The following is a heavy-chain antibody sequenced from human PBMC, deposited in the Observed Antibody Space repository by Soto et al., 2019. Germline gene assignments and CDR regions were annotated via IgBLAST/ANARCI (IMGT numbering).Heavy chain of an antibody. CDR1: GGSFSVYY. Sequence: QVQLQQWGAGLLKPSETLSLTCAVYGGSFSVYYWTGIRQPPGKGLEWIGEINHSGNTNYNPSLKGRVSISVDTSKSQFSLTLSSVTAAETAVYFCARETAYDYVWGSYRPANYGMDVWGQGTTVRVSS. V-gene: IGHV4-34*01. D-gene: IGHD3-16*02. CDR3: ARETAYDYVWGSYRPANYGMDV. CDR2: INHSGNT. J-gene: IGHJ6*02.